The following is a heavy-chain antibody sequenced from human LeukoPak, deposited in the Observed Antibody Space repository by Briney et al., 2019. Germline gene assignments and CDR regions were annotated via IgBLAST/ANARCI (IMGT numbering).Heavy chain of an antibody. Sequence: PSQTLSLTCTVSGGSNSSGDYYWSWIRQPPGKGLEWIGYIYYSGSTYYNPSLKSRVNISVDTSKNQFSLKLSSVTAADTAVHYCASPRARGGSYPFDYWGQGTLVTVSS. CDR3: ASPRARGGSYPFDY. CDR2: IYYSGST. CDR1: GGSNSSGDYY. V-gene: IGHV4-30-4*08. D-gene: IGHD1-26*01. J-gene: IGHJ4*02.